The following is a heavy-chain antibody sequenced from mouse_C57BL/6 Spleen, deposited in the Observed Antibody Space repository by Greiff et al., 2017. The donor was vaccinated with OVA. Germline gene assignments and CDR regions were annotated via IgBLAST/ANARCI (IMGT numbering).Heavy chain of an antibody. CDR1: GFTFSSYA. D-gene: IGHD2-2*01. J-gene: IGHJ2*01. Sequence: EVHLVESGGGLVKPGGSLKLSCAASGFTFSSYAMSWVRQTPEKRLEWVATISDGGSYTYYPDNVKGRFTISRDNAKNNLYLQMSHLKSEDTAMYYCARDAGYGYDEYYFDYWGQGTTLTVSS. CDR2: ISDGGSYT. CDR3: ARDAGYGYDEYYFDY. V-gene: IGHV5-4*01.